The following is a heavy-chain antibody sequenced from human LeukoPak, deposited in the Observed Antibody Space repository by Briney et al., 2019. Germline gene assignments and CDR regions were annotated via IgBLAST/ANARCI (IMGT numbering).Heavy chain of an antibody. CDR2: IYYSGST. D-gene: IGHD3-16*02. CDR1: GGSIRSSYYY. V-gene: IGHV4-39*01. J-gene: IGHJ4*02. CDR3: ARLEYDYVWGSYRPPPYYFDY. Sequence: PSETLSLTCTVSGGSIRSSYYYWGRIRQPPGKGLEWIGSIYYSGSTYYNPSLKSRVTISVDTSKNQFSLKLSSVTAADTAVYYCARLEYDYVWGSYRPPPYYFDYWGQGTLVTVSS.